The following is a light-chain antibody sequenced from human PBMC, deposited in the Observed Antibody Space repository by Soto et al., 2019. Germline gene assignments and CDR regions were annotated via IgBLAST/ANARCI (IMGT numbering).Light chain of an antibody. CDR1: QSVSSY. CDR2: DAS. Sequence: EIVLTQSPATLSLSPGERATLSCRASQSVSSYLAWYQQKPGQAPRLLIYDASNRATGIPARFSGSGSGTDFTLTISLLEPEDFAVYYCQQRSNLWTFGQGTKVEIK. J-gene: IGKJ1*01. V-gene: IGKV3-11*01. CDR3: QQRSNLWT.